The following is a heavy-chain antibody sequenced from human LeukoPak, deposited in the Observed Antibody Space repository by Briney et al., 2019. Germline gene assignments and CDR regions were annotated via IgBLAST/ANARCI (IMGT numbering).Heavy chain of an antibody. Sequence: GGSLRLSCAASGFTFSSYWMSWVRQAPGKGLEWVANIKQDGSEKYYVDSVKGRLTISRDNAKNSLYLQMNSLRAEDTAVYYCARESNSYYSSSWEGYQHWGQGTLVTVSS. V-gene: IGHV3-7*01. J-gene: IGHJ1*01. CDR2: IKQDGSEK. CDR3: ARESNSYYSSSWEGYQH. CDR1: GFTFSSYW. D-gene: IGHD6-13*01.